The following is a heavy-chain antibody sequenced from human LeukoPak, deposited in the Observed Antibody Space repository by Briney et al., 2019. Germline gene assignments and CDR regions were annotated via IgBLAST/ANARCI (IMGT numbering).Heavy chain of an antibody. CDR2: INHSGST. CDR3: ATLRPVDTAMARFDP. Sequence: PSETLSLTCAVYGGSFSGYYWSWIRQPPGKGLEWIGEINHSGSTNCNPSLKSRVTISVDTSKNQFSLKLSSVTAADTAVYYCATLRPVDTAMARFDPWGQGTLVTVSS. J-gene: IGHJ5*02. D-gene: IGHD5-18*01. V-gene: IGHV4-34*01. CDR1: GGSFSGYY.